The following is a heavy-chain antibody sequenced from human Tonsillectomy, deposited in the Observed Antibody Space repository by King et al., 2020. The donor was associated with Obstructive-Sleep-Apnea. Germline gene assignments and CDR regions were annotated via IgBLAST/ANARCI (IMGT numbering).Heavy chain of an antibody. J-gene: IGHJ4*02. CDR1: GYTFTSYY. D-gene: IGHD3-10*01. V-gene: IGHV1-46*03. CDR2: INPSGGST. Sequence: VQLVESGAEVKKPGASVKVSCKASGYTFTSYYMHWVRQAPGQGLEWMGIINPSGGSTSYAQKFQGRVTMTRDTSTSTVYMELSSLRSEDTAVYYCARDLVTMVRGATRVWGYWGQGTLVTVSS. CDR3: ARDLVTMVRGATRVWGY.